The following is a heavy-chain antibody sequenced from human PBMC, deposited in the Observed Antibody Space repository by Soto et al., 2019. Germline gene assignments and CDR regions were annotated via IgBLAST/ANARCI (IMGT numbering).Heavy chain of an antibody. Sequence: EVKLVESGGGLMQPGGSLRLSCAASGFSVGGNPMTRVRQAPGKGLEWVASIHTGGSTFYADPVKGRFTISRDNSKNMVYLQMNSLTVGDTAMYFCARGVNDDSWGRGTLVTVSS. D-gene: IGHD1-1*01. CDR3: ARGVNDDS. V-gene: IGHV3-53*01. CDR1: GFSVGGNP. J-gene: IGHJ4*02. CDR2: IHTGGST.